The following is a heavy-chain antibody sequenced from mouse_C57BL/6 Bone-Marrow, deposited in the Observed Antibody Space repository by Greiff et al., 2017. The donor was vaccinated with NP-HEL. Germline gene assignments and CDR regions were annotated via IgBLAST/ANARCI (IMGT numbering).Heavy chain of an antibody. J-gene: IGHJ3*01. CDR3: AREGGYYGSPFAY. Sequence: EVQLQESGPGLVKPSQSLSLTCSVTGYSIISGYYWNWIRQFPGNKLEWMAYISYDGSNNSNPSLKNRISITRDISKNQFFLKLTSVTTEDTATYYCAREGGYYGSPFAYWGQGTRVTVSA. CDR2: ISYDGSN. CDR1: GYSIISGYY. D-gene: IGHD1-1*01. V-gene: IGHV3-6*01.